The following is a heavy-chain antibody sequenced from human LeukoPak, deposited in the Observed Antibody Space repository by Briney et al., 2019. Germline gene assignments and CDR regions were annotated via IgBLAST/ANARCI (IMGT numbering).Heavy chain of an antibody. CDR3: ARARPGYYFDS. CDR1: GFSLSSYS. Sequence: GGSLRLSCAASGFSLSSYSMNWVRQAPGKGLEWLSYISVRSTTINYADSVKGRFTISRDDAEKSLYLQMNSLRVEDTAVYYCARARPGYYFDSWGQGTLVTVSS. CDR2: ISVRSTTI. V-gene: IGHV3-48*04. J-gene: IGHJ4*02. D-gene: IGHD1-14*01.